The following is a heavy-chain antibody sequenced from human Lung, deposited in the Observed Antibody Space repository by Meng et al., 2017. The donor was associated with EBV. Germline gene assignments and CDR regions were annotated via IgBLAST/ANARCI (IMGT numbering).Heavy chain of an antibody. V-gene: IGHV3-21*01. CDR2: ISSSSSYI. J-gene: IGHJ1*01. CDR3: ARMYSGSYYGYFQH. CDR1: GFTFSSYS. Sequence: EVQLVESGGXLVKLGGSQXRSCLASGFTFSSYSMNWVRQAPGKGLEWVSSISSSSSYISYADSVKGRFTISRDNAKNSLYLQMNSLRAEDTAVYYCARMYSGSYYGYFQHWGQGTMVTVSS. D-gene: IGHD1-26*01.